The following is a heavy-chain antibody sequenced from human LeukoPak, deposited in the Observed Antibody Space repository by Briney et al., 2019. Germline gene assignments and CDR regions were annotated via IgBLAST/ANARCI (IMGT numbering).Heavy chain of an antibody. CDR1: GYTFSSYA. J-gene: IGHJ4*02. CDR2: ISGSGGST. V-gene: IGHV3-23*01. CDR3: AKSPRLPYFDY. Sequence: PGGCLRLSCAASGYTFSSYAMTWVRQAPGKGLEWVSAISGSGGSTYYADSAKGRFTISRDNSKNTLYLQMNSLRAEDTAVYYCAKSPRLPYFDYWGQGALVTVSS.